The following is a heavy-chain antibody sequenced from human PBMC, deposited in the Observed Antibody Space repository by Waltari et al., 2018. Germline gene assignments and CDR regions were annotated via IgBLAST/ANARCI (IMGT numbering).Heavy chain of an antibody. CDR3: TTSSYCGTTTCYQYYGMDV. D-gene: IGHD2-2*01. V-gene: IGHV1-69*01. CDR1: GGSFSSYS. J-gene: IGHJ6*02. Sequence: QVRLVQSGAEVKKPGSSVKVSCKAFGGSFSSYSINWVRQAPGQGLEWMGGIIPVCGTANDAQKCQDRLAITADESTSTAYMELSSLRSEDTAAYYCTTSSYCGTTTCYQYYGMDVWGQGTTVTVSS. CDR2: IIPVCGTA.